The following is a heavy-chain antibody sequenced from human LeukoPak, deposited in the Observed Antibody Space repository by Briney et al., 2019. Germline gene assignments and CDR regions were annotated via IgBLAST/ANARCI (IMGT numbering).Heavy chain of an antibody. CDR1: GGTFSSYA. J-gene: IGHJ4*02. Sequence: PGASVKVSCKASGGTFSSYAISWVRQAPGQGLEWMGGIIPIFGTANYAQKFQGRVTITADKSTSTAYMELSSLRSEDTAVYYCASLAAAGPRLAIDYWGQGTLVTVSS. V-gene: IGHV1-69*06. D-gene: IGHD6-13*01. CDR2: IIPIFGTA. CDR3: ASLAAAGPRLAIDY.